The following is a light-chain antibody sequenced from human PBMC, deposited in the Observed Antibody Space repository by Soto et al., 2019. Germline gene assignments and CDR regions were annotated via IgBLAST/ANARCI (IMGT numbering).Light chain of an antibody. CDR3: NSYAGSNNLV. J-gene: IGLJ2*01. Sequence: QSVLTQPPSASGSPGQSVTISCTGTSSDVGGYNYVSWYQQHPGKAPKLMIYDVSKRPSGVPDRFSGSKSGNTASLTVSGLQAEDEADYYCNSYAGSNNLVFGGGPRSPS. CDR1: SSDVGGYNY. V-gene: IGLV2-8*01. CDR2: DVS.